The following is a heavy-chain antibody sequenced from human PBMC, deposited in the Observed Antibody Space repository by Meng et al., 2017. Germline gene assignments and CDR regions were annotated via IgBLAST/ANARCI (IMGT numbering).Heavy chain of an antibody. CDR1: GFTFSSYA. D-gene: IGHD6-13*01. J-gene: IGHJ4*02. Sequence: GQLLGLGGGLVQPGGSLRLSGAASGFTFSSYAMSWVRQAPGKGLEWVSAISGSGGSTYYADSVKGRFTISRDNSKNTLYLQMNSLRAEDTAVYYCADYIAAGLYWGQGTLVTVSS. V-gene: IGHV3-23*01. CDR3: ADYIAAGLY. CDR2: ISGSGGST.